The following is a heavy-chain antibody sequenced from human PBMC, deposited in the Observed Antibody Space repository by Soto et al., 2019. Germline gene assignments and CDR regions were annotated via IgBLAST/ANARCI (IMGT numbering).Heavy chain of an antibody. J-gene: IGHJ4*02. V-gene: IGHV4-59*01. Sequence: PSETLSLTCSVSGGSISSYYWSWIRQPPGKGLEWIGYFFYTGSTNYNPSLESRLTMSVDVSKNHFFLRLNSVTTADTAVYYCAGGTDGKKVAYWGQGALVTVSS. CDR3: AGGTDGKKVAY. CDR1: GGSISSYY. D-gene: IGHD5-12*01. CDR2: FFYTGST.